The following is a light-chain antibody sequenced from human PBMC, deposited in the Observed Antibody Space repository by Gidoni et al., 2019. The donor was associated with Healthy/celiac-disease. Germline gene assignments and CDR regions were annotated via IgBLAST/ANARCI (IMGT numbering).Light chain of an antibody. J-gene: IGKJ3*01. CDR1: QDISNY. CDR2: DAS. V-gene: IGKV1-33*01. Sequence: DILMTQSPSSLSASVGDRVTITCQASQDISNYLNWYQQKPGKAPKLLIYDASNLETGVPSRFSGSGSGTDFTFTISSLQPEDIATYYCQQYDNLLITFGPGTKVEIK. CDR3: QQYDNLLIT.